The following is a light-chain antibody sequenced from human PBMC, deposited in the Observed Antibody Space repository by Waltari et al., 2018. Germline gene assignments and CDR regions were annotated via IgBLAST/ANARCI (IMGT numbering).Light chain of an antibody. V-gene: IGLV2-11*01. CDR3: CSYAGAYTFV. J-gene: IGLJ3*02. CDR2: DVV. CDR1: INDVGVEDY. Sequence: QSALTQPHSVSASPGQSVTIPCSGSINDVGVEDYVSWYQQLPGKAPKLIFYDVVKRPLGVPSRFSGSKYGTTASLTISGLQTDDEATYYCCSYAGAYTFVFGGGTKLTVL.